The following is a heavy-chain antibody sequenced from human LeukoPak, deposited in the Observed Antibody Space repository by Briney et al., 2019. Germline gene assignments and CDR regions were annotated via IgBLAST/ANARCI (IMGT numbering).Heavy chain of an antibody. V-gene: IGHV3-21*04. CDR1: GFTFSSYS. CDR3: AKSYNNPTVAVRVRGVIPYFDY. CDR2: ISSSSNYI. Sequence: PGGSLRLSCAASGFTFSSYSMNWVRQAPGKGLEWVSSISSSSNYIYYADSVKGRFTISRDNSRTTLYLQMISLRADDTAVYYCAKSYNNPTVAVRVRGVIPYFDYWGQGSLVTVSS. J-gene: IGHJ4*02. D-gene: IGHD3-10*01.